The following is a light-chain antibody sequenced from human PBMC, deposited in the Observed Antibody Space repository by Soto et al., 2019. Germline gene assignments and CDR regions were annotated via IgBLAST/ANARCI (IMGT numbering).Light chain of an antibody. CDR2: EDS. Sequence: QSVLTPPASVSGSPGQSITISCTGTISDVGRYNLGSWYQQHPGKAPKLIIHEDSKRSSGLSNRFSGSKSGNTASLTISGLQAEDEADYYCCSYAGSSTYVFGTGTKVTVL. V-gene: IGLV2-23*01. CDR3: CSYAGSSTYV. CDR1: ISDVGRYNL. J-gene: IGLJ1*01.